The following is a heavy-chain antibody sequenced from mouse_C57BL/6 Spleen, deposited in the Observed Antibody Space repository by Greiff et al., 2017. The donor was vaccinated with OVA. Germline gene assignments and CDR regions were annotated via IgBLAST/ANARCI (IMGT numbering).Heavy chain of an antibody. CDR3: VRHAFYYGTDRGYFEV. J-gene: IGHJ1*03. D-gene: IGHD1-1*01. CDR1: GFSFNTYA. V-gene: IGHV10-1*01. CDR2: IRSKRNNYAT. Sequence: VQLQESGGGLVQPKGSLKLSCAASGFSFNTYAMNWVRQAPGKGLEWVARIRSKRNNYATYYADSVKDRFTIPRDDSESMLYLQMNNLKTEDTAMYYCVRHAFYYGTDRGYFEVWGTGTTVTVSS.